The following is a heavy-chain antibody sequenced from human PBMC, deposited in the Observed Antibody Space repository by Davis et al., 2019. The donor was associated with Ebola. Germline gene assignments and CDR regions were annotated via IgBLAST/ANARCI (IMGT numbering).Heavy chain of an antibody. CDR3: AKYARYCSSTSCPLDY. Sequence: SLKISCAASGFTFDDYAMHWVRQAPGKGLEWVSGISWNSGSIGYADSVKGRFTISRDNSKNTLYLQMNSLRAEDTAVYYCAKYARYCSSTSCPLDYWGQGTLVTVSS. D-gene: IGHD2-2*01. J-gene: IGHJ4*02. CDR2: ISWNSGSI. V-gene: IGHV3-9*01. CDR1: GFTFDDYA.